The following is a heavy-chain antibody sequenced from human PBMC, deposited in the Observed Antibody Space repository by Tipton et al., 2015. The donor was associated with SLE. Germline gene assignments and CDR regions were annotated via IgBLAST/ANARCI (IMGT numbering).Heavy chain of an antibody. D-gene: IGHD2-15*01. CDR2: IYYSGST. CDR1: GGSISSYY. V-gene: IGHV4-59*12. Sequence: TLSLTCTVSGGSISSYYWSWIRQPPGKGLEWIGYIYYSGSTNYNPSLKSRVTISVDTSKNQFSLKLSSVTAADTAVYYCARANCSGGSCYSDYWGQGTLVTVSS. J-gene: IGHJ4*02. CDR3: ARANCSGGSCYSDY.